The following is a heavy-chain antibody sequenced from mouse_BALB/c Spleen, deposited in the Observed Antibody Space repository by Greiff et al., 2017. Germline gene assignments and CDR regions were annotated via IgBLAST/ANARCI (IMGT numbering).Heavy chain of an antibody. V-gene: IGHV2-6-7*01. CDR1: GFSLTGYG. CDR2: IWGDGST. J-gene: IGHJ4*01. CDR3: ARDFSYGNYERNYAMDY. D-gene: IGHD2-1*01. Sequence: QVQLKQSGPGLVQPSQSLSITCTVSGFSLTGYGVNWVRQPPGKGLEWLGMIWGDGSTDYNSALKSRLSISKDNSKSQVFLKMNSLQTDDTARYYCARDFSYGNYERNYAMDYWGQGTSVTVSS.